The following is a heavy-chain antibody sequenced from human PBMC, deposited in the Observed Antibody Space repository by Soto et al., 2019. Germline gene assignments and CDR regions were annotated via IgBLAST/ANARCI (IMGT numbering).Heavy chain of an antibody. V-gene: IGHV3-21*01. CDR1: GFTFSSYI. J-gene: IGHJ6*02. CDR3: ASNGLGRTSSEYYYYYGMDV. D-gene: IGHD2-2*01. CDR2: ISSSSSYI. Sequence: GGSLRLSCAASGFTFSSYIMNWVRQAPGKGLEWVSSISSSSSYIYYADSVKGRFTISRDNAKNSLYLQMNSLRAEDTAVYYCASNGLGRTSSEYYYYYGMDVWGQGTTMTV.